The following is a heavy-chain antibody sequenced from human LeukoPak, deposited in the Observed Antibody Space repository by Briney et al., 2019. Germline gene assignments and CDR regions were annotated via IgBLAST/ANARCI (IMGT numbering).Heavy chain of an antibody. V-gene: IGHV3-30*02. J-gene: IGHJ5*02. CDR3: AKEGGDGSGSYMYNWFDP. D-gene: IGHD3-10*01. CDR1: GFTFSNYD. CDR2: IWYDDREK. Sequence: GGSLRLSCTASGFTFSNYDMHWVRQAPGEGLEWVAFIWYDDREKKYADSVRGRFTISRDNSKNTLYLQMNSLRAEDTAVYYCAKEGGDGSGSYMYNWFDPWGQGTLVTVSS.